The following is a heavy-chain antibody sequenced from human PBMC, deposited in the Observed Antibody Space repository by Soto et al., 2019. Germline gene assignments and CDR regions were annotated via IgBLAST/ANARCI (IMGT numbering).Heavy chain of an antibody. Sequence: GGSLRLSCPAPGFTFSIYEMNWFRQAPGKGLEWVSYISSSGSTIYYADSVKGRFTISRDNAKNSLYLQMNSLRAEDTAVYYCARDPPYDSSGYLSWGQGTMVTVSS. D-gene: IGHD3-22*01. CDR2: ISSSGSTI. V-gene: IGHV3-48*03. CDR1: GFTFSIYE. J-gene: IGHJ3*01. CDR3: ARDPPYDSSGYLS.